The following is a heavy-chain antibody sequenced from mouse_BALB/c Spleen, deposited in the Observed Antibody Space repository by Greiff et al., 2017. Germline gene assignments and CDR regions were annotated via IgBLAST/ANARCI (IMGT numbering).Heavy chain of an antibody. J-gene: IGHJ2*01. CDR1: GFSLTSYG. V-gene: IGHV2-6-2*01. D-gene: IGHD2-1*01. CDR3: ARHKEGNYAFDY. CDR2: IWSDGST. Sequence: QVQLQQSGPDLVAPSQSLSITCTVSGFSLTSYGVHWVRQPPGKGLEWLVVIWSDGSTTYNSALKSRLSISKDNSKSHVFLKMNSLQTDDTAMYYCARHKEGNYAFDYWGQGTTLTVSS.